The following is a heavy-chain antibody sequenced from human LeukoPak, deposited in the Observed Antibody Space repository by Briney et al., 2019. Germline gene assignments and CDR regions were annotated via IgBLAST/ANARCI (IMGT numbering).Heavy chain of an antibody. CDR2: IIPIFGTA. D-gene: IGHD6-19*01. CDR1: GYTFTSFG. J-gene: IGHJ6*02. CDR3: ARAARGWPYYYYGMDV. V-gene: IGHV1-69*13. Sequence: ASVKVSCKASGYTFTSFGLSWVRQAPGQGLEWMGGIIPIFGTANYAQKFQGRVTITADESTSTAYMELSSLRSEDTAVYYCARAARGWPYYYYGMDVWGQGTTVTVSS.